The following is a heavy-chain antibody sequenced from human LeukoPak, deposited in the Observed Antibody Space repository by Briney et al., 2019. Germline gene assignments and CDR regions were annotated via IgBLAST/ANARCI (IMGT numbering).Heavy chain of an antibody. CDR3: ARVGYSSGWYVHRPGFDY. CDR2: ISAYNGNT. D-gene: IGHD6-19*01. CDR1: GYTFTSYG. V-gene: IGHV1-18*01. Sequence: GASVKVSCKASGYTFTSYGISWVRQAPGQGLEWMGWISAYNGNTNYAQKLQGRVTMTTDTSTSTAYMELRSLRSDDTAVYYCARVGYSSGWYVHRPGFDYWGQGTLVTVSS. J-gene: IGHJ4*02.